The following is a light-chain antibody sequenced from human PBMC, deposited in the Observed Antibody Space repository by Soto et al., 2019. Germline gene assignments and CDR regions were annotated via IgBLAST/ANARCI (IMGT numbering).Light chain of an antibody. V-gene: IGKV4-1*01. Sequence: DIVMTQYPDSLAVSLPERATINCKSTQSVLSSSNNKNFLDWYQQRPGQPPKLLIYWASTRESGVPDRCSGSGGGAEFSLTIISRQAEDVVVVYFQQYFGAPLTFGGGTKVEIK. J-gene: IGKJ4*01. CDR2: WAS. CDR3: QQYFGAPLT. CDR1: QSVLSSSNNKNF.